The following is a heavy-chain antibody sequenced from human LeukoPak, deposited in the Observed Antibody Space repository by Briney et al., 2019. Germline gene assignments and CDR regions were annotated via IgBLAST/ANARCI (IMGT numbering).Heavy chain of an antibody. CDR3: ARDNHELLWSVSGRSGMDV. D-gene: IGHD3-10*01. CDR1: GYTFTSYG. CDR2: ISAYNGNT. V-gene: IGHV1-18*01. J-gene: IGHJ6*02. Sequence: ASVKVSCKASGYTFTSYGISWVRQAPGQGLERMGWISAYNGNTNYAQKLQGRVTMTTDTSTSTAYMELRSLRSDDTAVYYCARDNHELLWSVSGRSGMDVWGQGTTVTVSS.